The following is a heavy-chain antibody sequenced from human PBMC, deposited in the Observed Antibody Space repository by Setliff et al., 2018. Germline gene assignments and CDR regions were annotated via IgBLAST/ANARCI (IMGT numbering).Heavy chain of an antibody. Sequence: SETLSLTCTVSGDYISSQYWSWIRQPPGKGLEWIGYISNRGSTDYNPSLKSRVTISEDTSRSQFSLKLTSVTTADTAVYYCALSDHYPFYYDYWGLGTLVTVSS. CDR1: GDYISSQY. V-gene: IGHV4-59*11. CDR2: ISNRGST. CDR3: ALSDHYPFYYDY. J-gene: IGHJ4*02. D-gene: IGHD3-3*01.